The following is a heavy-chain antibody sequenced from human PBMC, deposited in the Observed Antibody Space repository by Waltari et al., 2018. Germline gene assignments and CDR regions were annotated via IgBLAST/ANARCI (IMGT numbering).Heavy chain of an antibody. Sequence: QVQLVQSGAAVKKPGSSVKVSCKASRVPFSSYAISRVRQTPGQGLEWMGRIIPIFGKANYAQKFQSRVTITADKSTSTDYMKLSSLRSEDTDVYYCAINPYDFWSGYYGVDYWGQGTLVTVSS. D-gene: IGHD3-3*01. J-gene: IGHJ4*02. V-gene: IGHV1-69*02. CDR2: IIPIFGKA. CDR3: AINPYDFWSGYYGVDY. CDR1: RVPFSSYA.